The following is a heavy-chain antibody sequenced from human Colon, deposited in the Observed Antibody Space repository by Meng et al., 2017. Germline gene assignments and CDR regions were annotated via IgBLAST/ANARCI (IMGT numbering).Heavy chain of an antibody. V-gene: IGHV1-2*06. CDR1: GYNFADYQ. CDR3: ACDQTAPYTGFNY. CDR2: ITPKSGGA. D-gene: IGHD3-16*01. J-gene: IGHJ4*02. Sequence: VELGQSGAEGKKPGASGKVSCKASGYNFADYQVYWVRQAPGQGLEWMGRITPKSGGALYTHRFQGRVAMTRDTSINTAYMELSSLTSDDTAVYYCACDQTAPYTGFNYWGQGTLVTVSS.